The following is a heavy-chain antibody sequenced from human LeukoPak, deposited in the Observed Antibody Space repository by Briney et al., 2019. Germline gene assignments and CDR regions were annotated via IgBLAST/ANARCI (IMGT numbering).Heavy chain of an antibody. D-gene: IGHD5-12*01. Sequence: ASVKVSCKASGYTFTSYGISWVRQAPGQGLEWMGWISACNGNTNYAQKLQGRVTMTTDTSTSTAYMELRSLRSDDTAVYYCARDPDFYSGYDFGSPLDYYGMDVWGQGTTVTVSS. V-gene: IGHV1-18*01. CDR1: GYTFTSYG. CDR3: ARDPDFYSGYDFGSPLDYYGMDV. J-gene: IGHJ6*02. CDR2: ISACNGNT.